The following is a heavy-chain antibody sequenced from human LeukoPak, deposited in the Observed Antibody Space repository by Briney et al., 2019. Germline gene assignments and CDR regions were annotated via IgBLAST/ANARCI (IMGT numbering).Heavy chain of an antibody. Sequence: GGSLGLSCAAAGFTFNDFSMNWVRQAPGKGLEWVSSISDRSSYIFYADSVKGRFTISRDNAKNSLYLQLNSLRVEDTAVYYCARDLVAGFLAAFDYWGQGTLVTVSS. CDR1: GFTFNDFS. J-gene: IGHJ4*02. CDR2: ISDRSSYI. CDR3: ARDLVAGFLAAFDY. V-gene: IGHV3-21*06. D-gene: IGHD2-15*01.